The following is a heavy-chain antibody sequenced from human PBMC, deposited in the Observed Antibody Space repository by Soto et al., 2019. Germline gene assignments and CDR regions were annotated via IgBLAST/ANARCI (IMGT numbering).Heavy chain of an antibody. CDR3: ARVRREYDNSGPVDY. Sequence: PSETLSLTCTVSGGSISSYYWSWIRQPPGKGLEWIGYIYYSGSTYYDPSLKSRVTMSVDRSRNQFSLKLNSVTAADTAVYYCARVRREYDNSGPVDYWGQGTLVTVSS. CDR2: IYYSGST. J-gene: IGHJ4*02. V-gene: IGHV4-59*12. CDR1: GGSISSYY. D-gene: IGHD3-22*01.